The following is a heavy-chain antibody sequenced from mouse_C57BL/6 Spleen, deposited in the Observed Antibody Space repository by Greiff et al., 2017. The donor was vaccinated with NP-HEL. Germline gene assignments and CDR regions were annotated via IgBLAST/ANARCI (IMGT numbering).Heavy chain of an antibody. V-gene: IGHV1-59*01. CDR3: ARSFYSTWYFDV. CDR1: GYTFTSYW. J-gene: IGHJ1*03. Sequence: QVQLQQPGAELVRPGTSVKLSCKASGYTFTSYWMHWVKQRPGQGLEWIGVIDPSDSYTNYNQKFKGKATLTVDTSSSTAYMQLSSLTSEDSAVYYCARSFYSTWYFDVWGTGTTVTVSS. CDR2: IDPSDSYT. D-gene: IGHD2-5*01.